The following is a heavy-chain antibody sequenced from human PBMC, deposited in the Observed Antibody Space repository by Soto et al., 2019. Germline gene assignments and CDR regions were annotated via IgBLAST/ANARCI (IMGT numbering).Heavy chain of an antibody. CDR3: ARGEYGSGSYPYY. Sequence: QVQLVESGGGVVQPGRSLRLSCAASGFTFSSYGMHWVRQAPGKGLEWVAVIWYDGSNKYYADSVKGRFTISRDNSKNTRYLQMNTLRAEDTAVYYCARGEYGSGSYPYYWGQGTLVTVSS. CDR1: GFTFSSYG. V-gene: IGHV3-33*01. D-gene: IGHD3-10*01. J-gene: IGHJ4*02. CDR2: IWYDGSNK.